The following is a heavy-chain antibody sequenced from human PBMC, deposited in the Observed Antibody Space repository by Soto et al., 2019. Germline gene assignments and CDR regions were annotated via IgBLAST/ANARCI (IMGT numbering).Heavy chain of an antibody. CDR2: ISWNSDSI. Sequence: GGSLRLSCAASGFTFDEYGMHWVRQAPGKGLEWVSGISWNSDSIGYADSVKGRFTISRDNAKNSLYLQMNSLRAEDTAFYYCAKSHTYYFDSSGYYLGHWGQGTPVTV. D-gene: IGHD3-22*01. V-gene: IGHV3-9*01. J-gene: IGHJ4*02. CDR3: AKSHTYYFDSSGYYLGH. CDR1: GFTFDEYG.